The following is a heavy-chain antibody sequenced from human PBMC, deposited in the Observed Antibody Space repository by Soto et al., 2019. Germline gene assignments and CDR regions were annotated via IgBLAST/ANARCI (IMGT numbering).Heavy chain of an antibody. CDR3: AKTGGIAAAKMFPNFFDY. CDR2: ISYGGSNK. V-gene: IGHV3-30*18. CDR1: GVTFSSYG. Sequence: GGXLRLSCAASGVTFSSYGMHWVRQALGKGLEGVAVISYGGSNKYCADSVKGRFTISRDNSMNTLYVQMNSLRAEDAAVYYCAKTGGIAAAKMFPNFFDYWGQGPLVTVS. J-gene: IGHJ4*02. D-gene: IGHD6-13*01.